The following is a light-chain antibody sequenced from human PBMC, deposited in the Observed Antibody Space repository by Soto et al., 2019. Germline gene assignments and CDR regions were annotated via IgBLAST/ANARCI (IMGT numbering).Light chain of an antibody. CDR1: SSDVGGYNY. J-gene: IGLJ1*01. Sequence: QSALTQPASVSGSPGQSITISCTGTSSDVGGYNYVSWYQQHPGKAPTLMIFDVSNRPSGVSNRFAGSKSANTASLTISGLQADDEADYYCSSYTSSSTLYVFGTGTQLTVL. CDR2: DVS. CDR3: SSYTSSSTLYV. V-gene: IGLV2-14*01.